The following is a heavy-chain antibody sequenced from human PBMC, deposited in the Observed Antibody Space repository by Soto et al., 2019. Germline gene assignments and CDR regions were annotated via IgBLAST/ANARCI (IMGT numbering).Heavy chain of an antibody. Sequence: ASVKVSCKASGFTFTSSAFQWVRQARGQRLGWIGWIAVGSGYTNYAQRFQDRVTLTRDMSTATTYMELSRLTSEDTAIYYCAADARAWQQMVPSDYWGQGTLVTVSS. CDR1: GFTFTSSA. CDR3: AADARAWQQMVPSDY. D-gene: IGHD2-8*01. V-gene: IGHV1-58*01. J-gene: IGHJ4*02. CDR2: IAVGSGYT.